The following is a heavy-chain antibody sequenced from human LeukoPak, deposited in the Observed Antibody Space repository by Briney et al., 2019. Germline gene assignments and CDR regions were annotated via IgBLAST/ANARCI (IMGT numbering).Heavy chain of an antibody. V-gene: IGHV3-30*17. CDR3: AKDEGTIWNSKNDPFDI. CDR1: GFTFSDHV. J-gene: IGHJ3*02. CDR2: IPKDGSKT. Sequence: PGGSLRLSCAASGFTFSDHVMHWVRQAPGMGLEWVAVIPKDGSKTFYAGSVEGRFTFSRDNSENTLYLQMNYLKPEDTAVYYCAKDEGTIWNSKNDPFDIWGQGTMVTVSS. D-gene: IGHD1-7*01.